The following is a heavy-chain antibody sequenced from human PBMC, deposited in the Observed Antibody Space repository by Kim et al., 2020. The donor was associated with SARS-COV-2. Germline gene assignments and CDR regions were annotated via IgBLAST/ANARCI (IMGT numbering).Heavy chain of an antibody. V-gene: IGHV3-30*18. CDR1: GFTFSSYG. J-gene: IGHJ5*02. Sequence: GGSLRLSCAASGFTFSSYGMHWVRQAPGKGLEWVAVISYDGSNKYYADSVKGRFTISRDNSKNTLYLQMNSLRAEDTAVYYCAKEDGSGSYYNIWSRYNWFDPWGQGTLVTVSS. D-gene: IGHD3-10*01. CDR3: AKEDGSGSYYNIWSRYNWFDP. CDR2: ISYDGSNK.